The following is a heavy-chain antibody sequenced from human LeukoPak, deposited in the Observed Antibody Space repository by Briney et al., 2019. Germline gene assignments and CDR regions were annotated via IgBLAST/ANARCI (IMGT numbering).Heavy chain of an antibody. CDR2: ISGSGGST. CDR3: ARDLTYYYDSSGYSTGGWFDP. D-gene: IGHD3-22*01. Sequence: GGSLRLSCAASGFTFSSYAMSWVRQAPGKGLEWVSAISGSGGSTYYADSVKGRFTISRDNSKNTLYLQMNSLRAEDTAVYYCARDLTYYYDSSGYSTGGWFDPWGQGTLVTVSS. J-gene: IGHJ5*02. CDR1: GFTFSSYA. V-gene: IGHV3-23*01.